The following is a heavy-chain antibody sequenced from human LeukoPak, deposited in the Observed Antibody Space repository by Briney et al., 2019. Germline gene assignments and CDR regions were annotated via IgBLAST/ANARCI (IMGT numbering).Heavy chain of an antibody. Sequence: PSETLSLTCAVSGYSISSNNWWAWIRQPPGKGLEWIGYIYYSGNTYYNPYNPSLTSRVTMSVDTSKSQFSLKLDSVTEIDTAMYYCARNQAVAANRGAFDIWGQGTMVTVSS. CDR2: IYYSGNT. CDR3: ARNQAVAANRGAFDI. D-gene: IGHD6-19*01. J-gene: IGHJ3*02. CDR1: GYSISSNNW. V-gene: IGHV4-28*01.